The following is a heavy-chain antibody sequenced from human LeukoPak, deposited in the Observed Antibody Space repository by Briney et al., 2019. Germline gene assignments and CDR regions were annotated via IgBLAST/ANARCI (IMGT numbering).Heavy chain of an antibody. J-gene: IGHJ6*04. V-gene: IGHV1-69*13. D-gene: IGHD1-26*01. Sequence: GASVKVSCKASGGIFSSYAISWVRQAPGQGLEWMGGIIPIFGTANYAQKFQGRVTITADESTSTAYMELSSLRSEDTAVYYCARAGNYYYGMDVWGKGATVTVSS. CDR3: ARAGNYYYGMDV. CDR2: IIPIFGTA. CDR1: GGIFSSYA.